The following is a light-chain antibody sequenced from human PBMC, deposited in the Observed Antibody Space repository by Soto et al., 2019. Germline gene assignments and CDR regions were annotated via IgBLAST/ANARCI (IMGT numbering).Light chain of an antibody. J-gene: IGKJ4*01. CDR2: RTS. CDR3: QQYNNWPRAT. Sequence: EIVMTQSPATLSVSPGERATLSCRASQSISGNLAWYQQKPGQAPRLLMFRTSTRATAFPARFSGSGSGTEFNLTISSLQSEDFAIYYCQQYNNWPRATFGGGTKVDIK. V-gene: IGKV3-15*01. CDR1: QSISGN.